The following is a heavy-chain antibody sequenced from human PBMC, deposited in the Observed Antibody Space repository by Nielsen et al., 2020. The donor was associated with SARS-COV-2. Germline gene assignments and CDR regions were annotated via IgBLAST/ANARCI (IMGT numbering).Heavy chain of an antibody. Sequence: GESLKISCAASGFTFSSYSMNWVRQAPGKGLEWVSSISSSSSYIYYADSVKGRFTISRDNAKNSLYLQMNSLRAEDTAVYYCASLTAMVAYYYYMDVWCKGTTVTVSS. D-gene: IGHD5-18*01. V-gene: IGHV3-21*01. CDR3: ASLTAMVAYYYYMDV. CDR2: ISSSSSYI. CDR1: GFTFSSYS. J-gene: IGHJ6*03.